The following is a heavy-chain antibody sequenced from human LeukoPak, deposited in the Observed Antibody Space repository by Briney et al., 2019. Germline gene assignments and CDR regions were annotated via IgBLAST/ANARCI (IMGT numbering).Heavy chain of an antibody. CDR2: IRRKANGCTT. CDR1: GFTLGDYA. Sequence: GGSLRLSCTASGFTLGDYAMGWVRQAPGKGREWVGFIRRKANGCTTEYAGAVKSRLNISREDFKRLAYLQMNSLKTEDTAVYYCTSGLYYDSWSDLFDYWGQGTLVTVSS. J-gene: IGHJ4*02. CDR3: TSGLYYDSWSDLFDY. D-gene: IGHD3-3*01. V-gene: IGHV3-49*04.